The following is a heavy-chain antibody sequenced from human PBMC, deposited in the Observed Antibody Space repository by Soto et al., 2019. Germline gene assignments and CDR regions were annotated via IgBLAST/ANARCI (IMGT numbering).Heavy chain of an antibody. V-gene: IGHV3-23*01. Sequence: GGSLRLSCAASGFTFSGYTMNWVRQAPGKGLEWVAVIGNSGDGTHYADSVKGRFTISRDNSKNTLYLQMESLRAEETAVYYCVKDVWDYWGQGVLVTVSS. D-gene: IGHD2-21*01. CDR3: VKDVWDY. CDR2: IGNSGDGT. CDR1: GFTFSGYT. J-gene: IGHJ4*02.